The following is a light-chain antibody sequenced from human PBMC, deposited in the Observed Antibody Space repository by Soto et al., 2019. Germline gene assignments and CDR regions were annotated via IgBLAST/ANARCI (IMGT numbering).Light chain of an antibody. CDR2: GAS. Sequence: EIVMTQPPATLSVSPGERATLSCRASQSVSSDLAWYQQKPGQAPRLLIYGASTRATGIPARFSGSGSGTEFTLTISSRQSEDFAVYYCQQYNNWPRTFGPGTKVDIK. J-gene: IGKJ3*01. CDR3: QQYNNWPRT. CDR1: QSVSSD. V-gene: IGKV3-15*01.